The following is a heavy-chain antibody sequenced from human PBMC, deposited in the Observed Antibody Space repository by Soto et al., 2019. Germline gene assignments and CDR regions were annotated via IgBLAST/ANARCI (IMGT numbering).Heavy chain of an antibody. J-gene: IGHJ4*02. CDR1: GGSISSYY. V-gene: IGHV4-59*08. D-gene: IGHD3-9*01. CDR2: IYYSGST. Sequence: PSETLSLTCTVSGGSISSYYWSWIRQPPGKGLEWIGYIYYSGSTNYNPSLKSRVTISVDTSKNQFSLKLSSVTAADTAVYYCARQYYDILTGYYQDYWGQGTLATVSS. CDR3: ARQYYDILTGYYQDY.